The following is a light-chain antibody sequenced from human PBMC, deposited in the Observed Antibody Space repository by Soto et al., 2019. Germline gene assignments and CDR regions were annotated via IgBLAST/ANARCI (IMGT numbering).Light chain of an antibody. CDR1: SSDVGGYNY. V-gene: IGLV2-14*01. CDR3: SSYTSSSTLLYV. J-gene: IGLJ1*01. CDR2: DVI. Sequence: QSALTQPASVSGSPGQSITISCTGTSSDVGGYNYVSWYQQHPGKAPKLMIYDVIHRPSGVANRFSGSKSGNTASLTISGLQAEDEADYYCSSYTSSSTLLYVFGTWTKRTVL.